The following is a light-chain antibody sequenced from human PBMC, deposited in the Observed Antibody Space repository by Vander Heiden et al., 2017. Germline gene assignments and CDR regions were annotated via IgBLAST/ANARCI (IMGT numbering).Light chain of an antibody. V-gene: IGKV1-39*01. CDR2: AGS. CDR1: QSMSTY. J-gene: IGKJ2*01. Sequence: DIQMTQSPSSLSASVGDTVSITCRASQSMSTYLNWYQHRTGQAPKLLIHAGSTLQSGVPSRFSGSGSGTEFTLTISRLQPEDFATYFCQQSDSLPYTFSQGTKMEMK. CDR3: QQSDSLPYT.